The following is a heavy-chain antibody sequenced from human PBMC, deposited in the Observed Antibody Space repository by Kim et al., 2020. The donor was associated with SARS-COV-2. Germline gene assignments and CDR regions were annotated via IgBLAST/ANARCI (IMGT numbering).Heavy chain of an antibody. J-gene: IGHJ4*03. CDR1: GFTFGDYA. D-gene: IGHD2-2*01. CDR3: SRGTVVVTAAIFRRY. Sequence: GGSLRLSCTASGFTFGDYAMSWFRQAPGKGLEWVGSIRSKADGGKTEYAASVKGRFTIARDDSKSIAQLQINSLKTEDTAVYYCSRGTVVVTAAIFRRY. CDR2: IRSKADGGKT. V-gene: IGHV3-49*03.